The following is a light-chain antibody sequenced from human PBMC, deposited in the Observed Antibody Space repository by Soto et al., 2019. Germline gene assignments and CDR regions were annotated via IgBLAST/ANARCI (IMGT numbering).Light chain of an antibody. V-gene: IGLV2-23*02. CDR1: SSDVGSYNL. Sequence: QSVLTQAASVSGSPGQSVTISCTGVSSDVGSYNLVSWYQQHPGKAPKLLIYAISERPSGISNRFSGSRSGNTASLTISGLQAEDEADYYCSHAPPYSDVEFGGGTQLTVL. CDR2: AIS. J-gene: IGLJ2*01. CDR3: SHAPPYSDVE.